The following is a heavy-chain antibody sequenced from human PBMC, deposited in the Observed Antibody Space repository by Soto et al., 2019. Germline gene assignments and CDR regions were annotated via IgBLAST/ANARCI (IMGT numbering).Heavy chain of an antibody. V-gene: IGHV3-53*01. CDR3: ARDRDPDGIWTFDS. CDR2: SYSTGGT. Sequence: GGSLRLSCAASGFTLGKYTMGWVRQAPGKGLEWVAESYSTGGTEYADSVKGRFTISRDNSKNTLFLQMNSLGVEDTALYYCARDRDPDGIWTFDSWGQRTLVTVSS. D-gene: IGHD3-9*01. J-gene: IGHJ4*02. CDR1: GFTLGKYT.